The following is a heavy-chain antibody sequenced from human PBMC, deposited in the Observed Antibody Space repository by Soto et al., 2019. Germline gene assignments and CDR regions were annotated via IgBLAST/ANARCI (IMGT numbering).Heavy chain of an antibody. CDR3: ATVTMIVVGLDAFDI. V-gene: IGHV1-24*01. J-gene: IGHJ3*02. Sequence: VASVKVSCKVSGYTLTELSMHWVRQAPGKGLEWMGGFDPEDGETIYAQKFQGRVTMTEDTSTDTAYMELSSLRSEDTAVYYCATVTMIVVGLDAFDIWGQGTMVTVSS. CDR1: GYTLTELS. D-gene: IGHD3-22*01. CDR2: FDPEDGET.